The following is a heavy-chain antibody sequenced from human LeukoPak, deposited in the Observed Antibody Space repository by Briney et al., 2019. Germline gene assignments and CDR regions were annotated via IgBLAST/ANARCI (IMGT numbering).Heavy chain of an antibody. CDR2: INHSGST. J-gene: IGHJ4*02. CDR1: GGSFSGYY. V-gene: IGHV4-34*01. D-gene: IGHD4-17*01. CDR3: ARLQATVSIHSYFDY. Sequence: SETLSLTCAVYGGSFSGYYWSWIRQPPGKGLEWIGEINHSGSTNYNPSLKSRVTISVDTSKNQFSLKLSSVTAADTAVYYCARLQATVSIHSYFDYWGQGTLVTVSS.